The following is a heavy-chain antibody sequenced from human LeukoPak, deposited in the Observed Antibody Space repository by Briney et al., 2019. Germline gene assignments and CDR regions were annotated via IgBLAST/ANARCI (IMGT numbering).Heavy chain of an antibody. CDR1: GGSISNYY. V-gene: IGHV4-4*07. CDR3: ARGREYKRMFDY. Sequence: SETLSLTCTVSGGSISNYYWTWIRQPAGKGLEWIGRIYTSGGTNYNPSLKSRVTISVDTSKNQFSLKLSSVTAADTAVYYCARGREYKRMFDYWGQGTLVTVSS. CDR2: IYTSGGT. J-gene: IGHJ4*02. D-gene: IGHD1-1*01.